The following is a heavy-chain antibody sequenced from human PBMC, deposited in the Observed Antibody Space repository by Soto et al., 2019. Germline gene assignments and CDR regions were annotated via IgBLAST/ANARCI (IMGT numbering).Heavy chain of an antibody. Sequence: SVKVSCKASGGTFSIYTISWVRQAPGQGLEWMGRIIPILGIANYAQKFQGRVTITADKSTSTAYMELSSLRSEDTAVYYCARGAHIVVVPAASYYCMDVWGKGTTVTVAS. D-gene: IGHD2-2*01. CDR1: GGTFSIYT. CDR2: IIPILGIA. J-gene: IGHJ6*03. V-gene: IGHV1-69*02. CDR3: ARGAHIVVVPAASYYCMDV.